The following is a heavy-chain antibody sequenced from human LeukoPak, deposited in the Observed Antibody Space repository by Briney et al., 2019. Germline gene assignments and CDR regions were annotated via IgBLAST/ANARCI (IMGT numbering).Heavy chain of an antibody. CDR1: GFTFDDYG. D-gene: IGHD1-26*01. V-gene: IGHV3-20*04. CDR3: ARAGSYYFDY. CDR2: INWNGGST. Sequence: RPGGSLRLSCAASGFTFDDYGMSWVRQAPGKGLEWVSGINWNGGSTGYADSVEGRITISRDNAKNSLYLQMNNLRAEDTALYYCARAGSYYFDYWGQGTLVTVSS. J-gene: IGHJ4*02.